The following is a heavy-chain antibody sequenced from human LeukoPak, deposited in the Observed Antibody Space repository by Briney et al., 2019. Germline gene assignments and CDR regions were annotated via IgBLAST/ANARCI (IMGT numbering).Heavy chain of an antibody. CDR2: ISSSSSYI. CDR1: GFTFSSYS. CDR3: ARDPYSGLFDY. J-gene: IGHJ4*02. D-gene: IGHD4-11*01. Sequence: NPGGSPRLSCAASGFTFSSYSMNWVRQAPGKGLEWVSSISSSSSYIYYADSVKGRFTISRDNAKNSLYPQMNSLRAEDTAVYYCARDPYSGLFDYWGQGTLVTVSS. V-gene: IGHV3-21*01.